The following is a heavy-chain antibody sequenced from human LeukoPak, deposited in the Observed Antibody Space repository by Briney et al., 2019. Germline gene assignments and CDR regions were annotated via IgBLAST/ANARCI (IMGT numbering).Heavy chain of an antibody. CDR1: GFTFSSYG. Sequence: PGGSLRLSCAASGFTFSSYGMSWVRQAPGKGLEWVSAISGSGGSTYYADSVKGRFTISRDNSKNTLYLQMNSLRAEDTAVYYCAKDNYYDSSGYYYVLWGQGTLVTVSS. D-gene: IGHD3-22*01. CDR3: AKDNYYDSSGYYYVL. V-gene: IGHV3-23*01. CDR2: ISGSGGST. J-gene: IGHJ4*02.